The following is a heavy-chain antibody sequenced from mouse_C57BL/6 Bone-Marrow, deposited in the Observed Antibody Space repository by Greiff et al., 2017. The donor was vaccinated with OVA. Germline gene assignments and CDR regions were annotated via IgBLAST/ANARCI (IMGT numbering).Heavy chain of an antibody. CDR1: GYTFTDYN. J-gene: IGHJ3*01. Sequence: EVQLQQSGPELVKPGASVKIPCKASGYTFTDYNMDWVKQSHGKSLEWIGDINPNNGGTIYNQKFKGKATLTVDKSSSTAYMELRSLTSEDTAVYYCARSGAQATAYWGQGTLVTVSA. CDR3: ARSGAQATAY. CDR2: INPNNGGT. V-gene: IGHV1-18*01. D-gene: IGHD3-2*02.